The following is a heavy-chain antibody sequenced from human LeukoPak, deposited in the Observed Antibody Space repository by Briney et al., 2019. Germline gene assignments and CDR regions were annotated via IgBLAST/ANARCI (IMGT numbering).Heavy chain of an antibody. CDR1: GYTLTELS. V-gene: IGHV1-24*01. CDR3: ATGRGLQFDY. J-gene: IGHJ4*02. D-gene: IGHD1-1*01. CDR2: FDPEDGET. Sequence: ASVKVSCKVSGYTLTELSMHWVRQAPGKGLEWMGGFDPEDGETIYAQKFQGRVTTTEDTSTDTAYMELSSLRSEDTAVYYCATGRGLQFDYWGQGTLVTVSS.